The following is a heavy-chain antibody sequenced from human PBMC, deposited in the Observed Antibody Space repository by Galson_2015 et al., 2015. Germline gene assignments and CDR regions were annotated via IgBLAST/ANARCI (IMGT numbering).Heavy chain of an antibody. CDR2: ISGSGGST. CDR1: GFTFSSYA. V-gene: IGHV3-23*01. J-gene: IGHJ4*02. D-gene: IGHD5-18*01. CDR3: AKGQYSYGRAPFDY. Sequence: SLRLSCAASGFTFSSYAMSWVCQAPGKGLEWVSAISGSGGSTYYADSVKGRFTISRDNSKNTLYLQMNSLRAEDTAVYYCAKGQYSYGRAPFDYWGQGTLVTVSS.